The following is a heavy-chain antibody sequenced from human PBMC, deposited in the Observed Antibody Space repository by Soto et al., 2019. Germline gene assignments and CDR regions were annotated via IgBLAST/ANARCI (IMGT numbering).Heavy chain of an antibody. V-gene: IGHV1-2*02. J-gene: IGHJ4*02. D-gene: IGHD6-13*01. CDR1: GYNFTGYY. Sequence: ASVKVPCKASGYNFTGYYMHWVRQAPGQGLEWMGWINPNSGGTNYAQKFQGRVTMTRDTSISTAYMELSRLRSDDTAVYYCATNPRMYSSSWDFDYWGQGTLVTVSS. CDR2: INPNSGGT. CDR3: ATNPRMYSSSWDFDY.